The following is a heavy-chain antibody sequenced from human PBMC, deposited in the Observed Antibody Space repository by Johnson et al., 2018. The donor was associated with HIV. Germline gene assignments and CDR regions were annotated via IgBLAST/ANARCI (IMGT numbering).Heavy chain of an antibody. Sequence: VQLVESGGGVVQPGRSLRLSCAASGFTFSSYTMHWVRQAPGRGLERVANIKQDGSEKYYVDSVKGRFTISRDNAKNSLYLQMNSLRAEDTAGYYCASNLPYVSSGYYYSGRDAFDIWGQGTMVTVSS. CDR1: GFTFSSYT. CDR3: ASNLPYVSSGYYYSGRDAFDI. CDR2: IKQDGSEK. J-gene: IGHJ3*02. D-gene: IGHD3-22*01. V-gene: IGHV3-7*01.